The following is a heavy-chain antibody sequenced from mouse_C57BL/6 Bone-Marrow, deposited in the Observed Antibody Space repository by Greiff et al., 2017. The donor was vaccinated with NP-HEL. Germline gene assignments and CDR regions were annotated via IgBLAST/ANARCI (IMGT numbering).Heavy chain of an antibody. V-gene: IGHV3-6*01. Sequence: EVKLQESGPGLVKPSQSLSLTCSVTGYSITSGYYWNWIRQFPGNKLEWMGYISYDGSNNYNPSLKNRISITRDTSKNQFFLKLNSVTTEDTATYYCARDDTTVVGFDYWGQGTTLTVSS. CDR3: ARDDTTVVGFDY. CDR1: GYSITSGYY. J-gene: IGHJ2*01. D-gene: IGHD1-1*01. CDR2: ISYDGSN.